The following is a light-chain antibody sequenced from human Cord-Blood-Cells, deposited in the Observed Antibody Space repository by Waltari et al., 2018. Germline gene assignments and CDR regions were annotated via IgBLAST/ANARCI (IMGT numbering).Light chain of an antibody. J-gene: IGKJ2*03. V-gene: IGKV1-39*01. CDR2: AAS. CDR1: QSISSY. CDR3: QQSYSTPDS. Sequence: DIQMTQSPSSLSASVGARVTITCRASQSISSYLNWYQQKPGKAPKLLIYAASSLQSGVPSRFSGSGSGTDFTLTISSLQPEDFAAYYCQQSYSTPDSFGQGTKLEIK.